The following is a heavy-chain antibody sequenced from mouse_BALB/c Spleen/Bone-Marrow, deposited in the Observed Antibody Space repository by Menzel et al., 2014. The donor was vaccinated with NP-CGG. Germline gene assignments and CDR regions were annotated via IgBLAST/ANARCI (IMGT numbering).Heavy chain of an antibody. CDR3: ARQGDYGSSWFAY. Sequence: DVKLVESGGGLVQPGESLKLSCESNEYEFPSHDMSWVRKTPEKRLELVAAINSDGGSTFYPATMERRFIISRDNTKKTQYLQMSSLRSEETALYYCARQGDYGSSWFAYWGQGTLVTVSA. CDR1: EYEFPSHD. V-gene: IGHV5-2*01. J-gene: IGHJ3*01. CDR2: INSDGGST. D-gene: IGHD1-1*01.